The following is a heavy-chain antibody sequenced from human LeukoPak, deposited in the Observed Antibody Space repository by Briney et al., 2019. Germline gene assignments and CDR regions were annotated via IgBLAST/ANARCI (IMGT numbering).Heavy chain of an antibody. J-gene: IGHJ4*02. Sequence: GGSLRLSCAASGFTFSSYAMSWVRQAPGKGLEWVSAISGSGGSTNYADSVKGRFTISRDNSKNTLYLQMNSLRAEDTAVYYCAREPGYCSSTSCYEFDYWGQGTLVTVSS. CDR1: GFTFSSYA. CDR2: ISGSGGST. V-gene: IGHV3-23*01. D-gene: IGHD2-2*01. CDR3: AREPGYCSSTSCYEFDY.